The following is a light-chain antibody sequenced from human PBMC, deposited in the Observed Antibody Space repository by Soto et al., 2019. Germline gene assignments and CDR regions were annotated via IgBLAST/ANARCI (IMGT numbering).Light chain of an antibody. Sequence: DIVMTQSPLSLPVTPGEPASISCRSSQSLLHSNGYNYLDWYLQKPGQSPRLLIYYISTRATGIPARFSGSGSGTEFTLTINSLQSEDSAVYYCQQHNQWPITFGQGTRREIK. CDR3: QQHNQWPIT. CDR2: YIS. V-gene: IGKV2-28*01. CDR1: QSLLHSNGYNY. J-gene: IGKJ5*01.